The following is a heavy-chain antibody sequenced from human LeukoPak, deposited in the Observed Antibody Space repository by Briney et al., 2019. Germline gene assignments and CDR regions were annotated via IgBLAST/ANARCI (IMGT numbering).Heavy chain of an antibody. J-gene: IGHJ4*02. V-gene: IGHV3-23*01. CDR3: AKDSTYDSSGYYDY. CDR2: ISGSGGST. Sequence: GGSLRLSCAVSGFSFGNSAMSWVRQAPGKGLEWVSAISGSGGSTYYADSVKGRFTISRDNSKNTLYLQMNSLRVEDTAIYFCAKDSTYDSSGYYDYWGQGTLVTVSS. CDR1: GFSFGNSA. D-gene: IGHD3-22*01.